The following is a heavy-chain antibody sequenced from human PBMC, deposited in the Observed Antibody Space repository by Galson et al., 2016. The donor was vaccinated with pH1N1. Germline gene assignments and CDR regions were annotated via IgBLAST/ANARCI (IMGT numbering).Heavy chain of an antibody. V-gene: IGHV3-7*01. CDR2: IKQDVSEI. Sequence: SLRLSCAASGFSFSDYWISWVRQAPGKGLEWVANIKQDVSEIYYVDSVKGRCTISRDNAKNSVSLQMNSLSVEDTGVYYCVTEIGGAASYWGQGTLVTVSS. CDR3: VTEIGGAASY. J-gene: IGHJ4*02. CDR1: GFSFSDYW. D-gene: IGHD1-26*01.